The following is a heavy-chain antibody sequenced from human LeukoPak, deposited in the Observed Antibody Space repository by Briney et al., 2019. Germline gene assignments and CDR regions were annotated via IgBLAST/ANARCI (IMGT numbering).Heavy chain of an antibody. V-gene: IGHV1-69*08. Sequence: SVKVSCKASGGSFSSYSISWVRQAPGQGLEWMRRIIPVLLTPNYAQKFQGRVTITADKSTRTDSMELSSLRSEDTAVYYCARDLHLGRSSWFGYWGRGTLVTVSS. CDR3: ARDLHLGRSSWFGY. CDR1: GGSFSSYS. CDR2: IIPVLLTP. J-gene: IGHJ4*02. D-gene: IGHD6-13*01.